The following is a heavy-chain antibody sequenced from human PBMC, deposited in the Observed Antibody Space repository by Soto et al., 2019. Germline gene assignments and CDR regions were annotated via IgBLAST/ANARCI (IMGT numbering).Heavy chain of an antibody. CDR3: ARLGIAVASGAFDI. Sequence: GGSLRLSCAASGFTFSSYWRSWVRQAPGKGLEWVANIKQDGSEKYYVDSVKGRFTISRDNAKNSLYLQMNSLRAEDTAVYYCARLGIAVASGAFDIWGQGTMVTVSS. CDR1: GFTFSSYW. J-gene: IGHJ3*02. D-gene: IGHD6-19*01. V-gene: IGHV3-7*03. CDR2: IKQDGSEK.